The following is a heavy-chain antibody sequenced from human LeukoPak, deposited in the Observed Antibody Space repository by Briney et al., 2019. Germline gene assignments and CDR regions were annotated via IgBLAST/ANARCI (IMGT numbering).Heavy chain of an antibody. CDR1: GGSISTYY. CDR2: IYYSGST. D-gene: IGHD5-18*01. V-gene: IGHV4-39*01. Sequence: SETLSLTCTLSGGSISTYYWSWIRQPPGKGLEWIGSIYYSGSTYYNPSLKSRVTISVDTSKNQFSLKLSSVTAADTAVYYCARLGPRYSYGDYWGQGTLVTVSS. J-gene: IGHJ4*02. CDR3: ARLGPRYSYGDY.